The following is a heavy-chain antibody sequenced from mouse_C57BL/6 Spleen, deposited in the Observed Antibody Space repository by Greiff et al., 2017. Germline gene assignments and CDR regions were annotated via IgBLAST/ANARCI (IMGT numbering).Heavy chain of an antibody. CDR1: GYTFTSYW. D-gene: IGHD2-1*01. CDR2: IDPNSGGT. CDR3: ARPYGNYDYYAMDY. J-gene: IGHJ4*01. V-gene: IGHV1-72*01. Sequence: QVQLQQSGAELVKPGASVKMSCKASGYTFTSYWMTWVKQRPGRGLEWIGRIDPNSGGTKYNEKFKSKAKLTVDTPSSTAYMQLSSLTSEDSAVYYCARPYGNYDYYAMDYWGQGTSVTVSS.